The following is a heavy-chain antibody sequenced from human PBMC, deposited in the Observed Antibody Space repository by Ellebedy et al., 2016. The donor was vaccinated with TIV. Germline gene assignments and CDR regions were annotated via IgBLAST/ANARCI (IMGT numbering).Heavy chain of an antibody. CDR3: AKDLSPHIPASYCSSTSCSGLDP. CDR2: ISYDGSNK. V-gene: IGHV3-30*18. D-gene: IGHD2-2*01. J-gene: IGHJ5*02. Sequence: GGSLRLXCAASGFTFSSYGMHWVRQAPGKGLEWVAVISYDGSNKYYADSVKGRFTISRDNSKNTLYLQMNSLRAEDTAVYYCAKDLSPHIPASYCSSTSCSGLDPWGQGTLVTVSS. CDR1: GFTFSSYG.